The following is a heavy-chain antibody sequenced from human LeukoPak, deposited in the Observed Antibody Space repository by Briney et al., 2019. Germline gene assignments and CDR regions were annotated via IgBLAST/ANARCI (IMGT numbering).Heavy chain of an antibody. Sequence: SGTLSLTCAVYGGSFSGYYWGWIRQPPGKGLEWIGEINRGGSTNYNPSLKSRVTISVDTSRNQFSLKLSFVTAADTAVYYCARGRGSGSYYYDWGQGTLVTVSS. J-gene: IGHJ4*02. CDR2: INRGGST. D-gene: IGHD1-26*01. V-gene: IGHV4-34*01. CDR3: ARGRGSGSYYYD. CDR1: GGSFSGYY.